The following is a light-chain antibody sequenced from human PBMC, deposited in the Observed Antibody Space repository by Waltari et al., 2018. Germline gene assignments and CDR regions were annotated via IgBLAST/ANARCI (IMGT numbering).Light chain of an antibody. Sequence: SSELTQDPAVSVALGQTVRITCHGDSLRTYYATWYQQKPGQAPVLVLFGENNRPAGIPDRFSASNSGNTASLTLTGAQTEDGAVYYCHSRDTTGHHLLFGGGTKLTVL. CDR3: HSRDTTGHHLL. J-gene: IGLJ2*01. CDR1: SLRTYY. CDR2: GEN. V-gene: IGLV3-19*01.